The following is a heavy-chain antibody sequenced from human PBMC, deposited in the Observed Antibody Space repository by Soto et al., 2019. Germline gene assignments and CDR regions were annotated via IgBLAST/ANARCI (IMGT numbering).Heavy chain of an antibody. D-gene: IGHD3-22*01. CDR1: GGSISSGGYY. CDR3: ARTSYDSSGTAADP. CDR2: IYYSGST. J-gene: IGHJ5*02. V-gene: IGHV4-31*03. Sequence: SETLSLTCTVSGGSISSGGYYWSWIRQHPGKGLEWIGYIYYSGSTYYNPSLKSRVTISVDTSKNQFSLKLSSVTAADTAVYYCARTSYDSSGTAADPWGQGALVTVSS.